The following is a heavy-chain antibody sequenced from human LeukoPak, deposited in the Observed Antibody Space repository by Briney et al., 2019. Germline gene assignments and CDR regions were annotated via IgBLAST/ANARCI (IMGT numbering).Heavy chain of an antibody. J-gene: IGHJ5*02. CDR2: IYYSGTT. V-gene: IGHV4-30-4*08. D-gene: IGHD3-10*01. Sequence: PSETLSLTCTVSGGSISSGGYYWSWIRQHPGKGLEWIGYIYYSGTTYYNPSLKSRVSMSVDTSKNQFSLEVHSVTAADTAVYYCSRGPRVSYYGSGTKDNWFDPWGQGTLVTVSS. CDR3: SRGPRVSYYGSGTKDNWFDP. CDR1: GGSISSGGYY.